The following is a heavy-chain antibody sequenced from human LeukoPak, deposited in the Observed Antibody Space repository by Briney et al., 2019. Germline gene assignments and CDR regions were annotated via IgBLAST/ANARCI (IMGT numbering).Heavy chain of an antibody. CDR2: IDPSDSYT. V-gene: IGHV5-10-1*01. CDR3: ARLQGYCISTTCYGAFDI. D-gene: IGHD2-2*01. J-gene: IGHJ3*02. Sequence: GVSLKISCKDSGYKFTNYWIFWVRQMPGKGLEWMGRIDPSDSYTNYSPSFQGHVTISADESISTAYLQWSSLKASDTAMYYCARLQGYCISTTCYGAFDIWGQGTMVTVSS. CDR1: GYKFTNYW.